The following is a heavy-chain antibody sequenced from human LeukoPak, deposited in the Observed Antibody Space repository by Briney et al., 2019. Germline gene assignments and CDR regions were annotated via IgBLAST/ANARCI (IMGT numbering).Heavy chain of an antibody. V-gene: IGHV3-30*02. CDR1: GFTFSSDG. CDR2: IRYDGSKK. D-gene: IGHD3-22*01. Sequence: PGGALRLSCAASGFTFSSDGMHGVRQAPGKGLEWVAFIRYDGSKKNYAGSVKGGLTISRENAKKRQYLQMNTLRAEDTAVYYCAKDQGGYYYNYWGQGTLVTVSS. CDR3: AKDQGGYYYNY. J-gene: IGHJ4*02.